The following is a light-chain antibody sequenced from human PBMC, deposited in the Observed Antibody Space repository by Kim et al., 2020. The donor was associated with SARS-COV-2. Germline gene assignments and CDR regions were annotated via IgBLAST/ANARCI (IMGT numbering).Light chain of an antibody. CDR1: SSHIGGNT. CDR2: NDK. CDR3: ASWDDSLNYV. Sequence: GQGVTTSCSGSSSHIGGNTVNCYQQLTGTAPKLLISNDKQRPSGVPDLFSGSKSGTSASLAISGLQSEDEADYYCASWDDSLNYVFGTGTKVTVL. V-gene: IGLV1-44*01. J-gene: IGLJ1*01.